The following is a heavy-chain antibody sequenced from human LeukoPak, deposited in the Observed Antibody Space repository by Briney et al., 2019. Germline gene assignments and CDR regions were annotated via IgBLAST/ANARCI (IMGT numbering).Heavy chain of an antibody. D-gene: IGHD5-18*01. V-gene: IGHV1-69*05. Sequence: ASVKVSCKASGGTFISYAISWVRQAPGQGLEWMGGIIPIFGTANYAQKFQGRVTITTDESTSTAYMELSSLRSEATAVYYCASGERGYDGYWGQGTLVTVSS. CDR3: ASGERGYDGY. CDR2: IIPIFGTA. CDR1: GGTFISYA. J-gene: IGHJ4*02.